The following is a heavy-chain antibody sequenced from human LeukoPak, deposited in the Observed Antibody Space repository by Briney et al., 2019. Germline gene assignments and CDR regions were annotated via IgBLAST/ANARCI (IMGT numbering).Heavy chain of an antibody. Sequence: ASVKVSCKASGYTFTSYDINWVRQATGQGLEWMGWMNPNSGNTGYAQKFQGRVTMTRNTSISTAYMELSSPRSEDTAVYYCAGTPQWLVPWWAYYYGMDVWGQGTTVTVPS. CDR2: MNPNSGNT. J-gene: IGHJ6*02. CDR3: AGTPQWLVPWWAYYYGMDV. CDR1: GYTFTSYD. V-gene: IGHV1-8*01. D-gene: IGHD6-19*01.